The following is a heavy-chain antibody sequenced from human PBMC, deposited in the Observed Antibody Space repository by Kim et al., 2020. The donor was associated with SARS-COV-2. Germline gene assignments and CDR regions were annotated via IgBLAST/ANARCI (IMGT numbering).Heavy chain of an antibody. D-gene: IGHD2-15*01. V-gene: IGHV3-30*18. J-gene: IGHJ4*02. CDR1: GFTFSSYG. CDR2: ISYDGSNK. CDR3: AKDHSQPSEYYFDY. Sequence: GGSLRLSCAASGFTFSSYGMHWVRQAPGKGLEWVAVISYDGSNKYYADSVKGRFTISRDNSKNTLYLQMNSLRAEDTAVYYCAKDHSQPSEYYFDYWGQGTLVTVSS.